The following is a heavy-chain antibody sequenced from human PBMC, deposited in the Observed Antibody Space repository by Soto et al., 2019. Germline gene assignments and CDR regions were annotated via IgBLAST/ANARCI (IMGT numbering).Heavy chain of an antibody. Sequence: EVQLVESGGGLVKPGGSLRLSCAASGFTFSNAWMNWVRQAPGKGLEWVGRIKSKTDGGTTDYAAPVKGRFTISRDDSKNTLYLLMNSLKTEDTAVYYCTTELGTTVTTGRMDVWGQGTTVTVSS. J-gene: IGHJ6*02. D-gene: IGHD4-17*01. CDR3: TTELGTTVTTGRMDV. V-gene: IGHV3-15*07. CDR2: IKSKTDGGTT. CDR1: GFTFSNAW.